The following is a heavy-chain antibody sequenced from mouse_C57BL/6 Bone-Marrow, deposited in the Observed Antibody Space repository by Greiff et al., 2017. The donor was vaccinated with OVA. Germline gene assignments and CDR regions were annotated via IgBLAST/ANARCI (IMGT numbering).Heavy chain of an antibody. CDR2: IWGVGST. D-gene: IGHD2-4*01. V-gene: IGHV2-6*01. CDR3: ASRDDYDEGYFDV. J-gene: IGHJ1*03. Sequence: VKLMESGPGLVAPSQSLSITCTVSGFSLTSYGVDWVRQSPGKGLEWLGVIWGVGSTNYNSALKSRLSISKDNSKSQVFLKMNSLQTDDTAMYYCASRDDYDEGYFDVWGTGTTVTVSS. CDR1: GFSLTSYG.